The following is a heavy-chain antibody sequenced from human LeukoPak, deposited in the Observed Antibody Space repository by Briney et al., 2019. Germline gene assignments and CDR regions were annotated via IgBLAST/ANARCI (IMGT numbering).Heavy chain of an antibody. J-gene: IGHJ6*02. Sequence: GGSLRLSCAASGFTFSSYAMSWVRQAPGKGLEWVAVIWYDGSNKYYADSVKGRFTISRDNSKNTLYLQMNSLRAEDTAVYYCAGDYYYYGMDVWGQGTTVTVSS. CDR3: AGDYYYYGMDV. V-gene: IGHV3-33*08. CDR1: GFTFSSYA. CDR2: IWYDGSNK.